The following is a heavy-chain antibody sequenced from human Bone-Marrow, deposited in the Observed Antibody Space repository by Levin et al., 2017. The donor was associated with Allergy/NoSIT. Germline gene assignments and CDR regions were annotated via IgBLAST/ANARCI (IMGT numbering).Heavy chain of an antibody. CDR2: IKSKTDGGTT. Sequence: GESLKISCAASGFTFSNAWMSWVRQAPGKGLEWVGRIKSKTDGGTTDYAAPVKGRFTISRDDSKNTLYLQMNSLKTEDTAVYYCEAVQSERAAAGPLDYWGQGTLVTVSS. D-gene: IGHD6-13*01. CDR1: GFTFSNAW. V-gene: IGHV3-15*01. J-gene: IGHJ4*02. CDR3: EAVQSERAAAGPLDY.